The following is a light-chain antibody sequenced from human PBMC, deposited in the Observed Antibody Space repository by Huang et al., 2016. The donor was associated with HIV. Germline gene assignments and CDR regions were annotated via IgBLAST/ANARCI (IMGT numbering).Light chain of an antibody. CDR3: QQSYNTPLT. J-gene: IGKJ4*01. CDR1: QSINSY. CDR2: AAS. Sequence: DIQMTQSPSSLSASVGDRVTITCRASQSINSYLNWYQQKPGKAPKVLIYAASSLQSGVTSRFSGSGSGTDFTLTINSLQPEDFAIYYCQQSYNTPLTFGGGTRLEIK. V-gene: IGKV1-39*01.